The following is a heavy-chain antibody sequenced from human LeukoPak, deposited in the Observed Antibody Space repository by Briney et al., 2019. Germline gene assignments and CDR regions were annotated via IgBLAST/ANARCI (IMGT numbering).Heavy chain of an antibody. CDR3: ARGERGYSYGVFDY. Sequence: TLSLTCTVSGDSIRSGGYYWSWIRQHPGKGLEWIGYIYHSGTTHYNPSLKSRLTMSVDTSKNQISLQLSSVTAADTAMYYCARGERGYSYGVFDYWGQGTLVTVSS. CDR1: GDSIRSGGYY. CDR2: IYHSGTT. J-gene: IGHJ4*02. V-gene: IGHV4-31*03. D-gene: IGHD5-18*01.